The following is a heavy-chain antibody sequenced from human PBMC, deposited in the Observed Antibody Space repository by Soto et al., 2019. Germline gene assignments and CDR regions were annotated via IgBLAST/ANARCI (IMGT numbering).Heavy chain of an antibody. CDR1: GGAFGSYA. V-gene: IGHV1-69*01. J-gene: IGHJ4*02. CDR3: TRHRGYSSGYWGQYV. CDR2: IIPMFDTT. Sequence: QVQLVQSGAEVKKPGSSVKFSCQASGGAFGSYAINWVRQAPGQGLEWMGGIIPMFDTTNYAQRFQGRFTVTADESTSTVYLELTRLRSEDTAMYYCTRHRGYSSGYWGQYVWGQGTLVTVSS. D-gene: IGHD5-12*01.